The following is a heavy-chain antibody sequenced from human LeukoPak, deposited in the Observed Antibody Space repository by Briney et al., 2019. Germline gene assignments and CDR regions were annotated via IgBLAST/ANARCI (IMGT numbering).Heavy chain of an antibody. J-gene: IGHJ4*02. CDR2: IIPIFGTA. D-gene: IGHD5-24*01. Sequence: SVNVSFKASGGTFINYAISWVRQAPGQGLEWMGGIIPIFGTANYVQKFQGRVTITADKSTSTAYMELSSLRSEDTAVYYCAKKKGGYKYDDFFDFWGQGTLVTVSS. CDR3: AKKKGGYKYDDFFDF. V-gene: IGHV1-69*06. CDR1: GGTFINYA.